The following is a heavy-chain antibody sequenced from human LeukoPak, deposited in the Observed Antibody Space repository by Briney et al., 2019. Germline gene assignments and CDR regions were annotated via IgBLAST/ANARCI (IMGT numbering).Heavy chain of an antibody. CDR3: ARSLWFGELLEYFDY. CDR2: IIPILGIA. V-gene: IGHV1-69*04. CDR1: GGTFSSYA. D-gene: IGHD3-10*01. J-gene: IGHJ4*02. Sequence: ASVKVSCKASGGTFSSYAISWVRQAPGQGLEWMGRIIPILGIANYAQKFQGRVTITADKSTSTAYMELSSLRSEDTAVYYRARSLWFGELLEYFDYWGQGTLVTVSS.